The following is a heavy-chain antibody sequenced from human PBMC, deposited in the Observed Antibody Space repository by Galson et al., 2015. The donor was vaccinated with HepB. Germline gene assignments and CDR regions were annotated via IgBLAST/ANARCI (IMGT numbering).Heavy chain of an antibody. D-gene: IGHD3-3*01. J-gene: IGHJ6*02. Sequence: SVKVSCKASGYTFTSYDINWVRQATGQGLEWMGWMNPNSGNTGYAQKFQGRVTMTRNTSISTAYMELSSLRSEDTAVYYCARVSSDYDFWSGSPYYYGMDVWGQGTTVTVSS. CDR3: ARVSSDYDFWSGSPYYYGMDV. CDR1: GYTFTSYD. V-gene: IGHV1-8*01. CDR2: MNPNSGNT.